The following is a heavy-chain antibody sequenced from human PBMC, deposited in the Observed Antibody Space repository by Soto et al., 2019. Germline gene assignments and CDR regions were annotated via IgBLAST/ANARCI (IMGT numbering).Heavy chain of an antibody. Sequence: QVRLQESGPGLVQPSQTLSLTCTVSGGSISSDDSYWNWIRQHPGKGLEWIGYIYHRGNTNYNPSLKSRVTMSVDTSKNQFSLKLSSVTAADTAVYFCARGITIFGVVYLDYWGQGTLVTVSS. J-gene: IGHJ4*02. CDR2: IYHRGNT. CDR3: ARGITIFGVVYLDY. CDR1: GGSISSDDSY. V-gene: IGHV4-31*03. D-gene: IGHD3-3*01.